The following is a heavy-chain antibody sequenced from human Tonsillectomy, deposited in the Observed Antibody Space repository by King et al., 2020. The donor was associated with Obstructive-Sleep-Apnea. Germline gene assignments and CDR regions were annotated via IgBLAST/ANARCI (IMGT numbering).Heavy chain of an antibody. CDR2: ISGSGGSP. CDR3: AKVSYYDFWSGYPCSFDY. D-gene: IGHD3-3*01. J-gene: IGHJ4*02. V-gene: IGHV3-23*04. Sequence: QLVQSGGGLVQPGGSPRLSCAASGFTFSNYAMSWVRQAPGKGLEWGSAISGSGGSPYYSDSVKDRFTISRDNSKNTLSLQMNNVRAEDTALYYCAKVSYYDFWSGYPCSFDYWGQGTLVTVSS. CDR1: GFTFSNYA.